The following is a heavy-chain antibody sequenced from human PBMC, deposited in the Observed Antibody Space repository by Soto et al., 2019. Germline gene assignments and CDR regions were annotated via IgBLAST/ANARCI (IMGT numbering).Heavy chain of an antibody. D-gene: IGHD3-3*01. CDR2: ISWDGGST. Sequence: GGSLRLSCVASGFSFNPYVMAWVRQAPGKGLEWVSPISWDGGSTHYADSVKGRFTISRDNSKNSLYLQMNSLRTEDTALYYCAKAPYYDPEYGMDVWGQGTTVTVSS. V-gene: IGHV3-43*02. CDR3: AKAPYYDPEYGMDV. CDR1: GFSFNPYV. J-gene: IGHJ6*02.